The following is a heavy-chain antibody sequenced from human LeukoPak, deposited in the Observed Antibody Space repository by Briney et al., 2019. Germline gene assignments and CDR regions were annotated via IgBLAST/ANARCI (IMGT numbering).Heavy chain of an antibody. CDR2: ISRSGGST. CDR1: GFPLNIYV. Sequence: GGSLRLSCAASGFPLNIYVMIWLRQAPGKGLEWVSAISRSGGSTYYADSVKGRLIISRDNAKDMLDLQLNSRSAEDPAVYYCAAACGQWLARAFDYWGQGTLVTVSS. J-gene: IGHJ4*02. CDR3: AAACGQWLARAFDY. V-gene: IGHV3-23*01. D-gene: IGHD6-19*01.